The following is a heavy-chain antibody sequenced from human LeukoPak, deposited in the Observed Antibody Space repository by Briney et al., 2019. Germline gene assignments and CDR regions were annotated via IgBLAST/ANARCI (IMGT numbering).Heavy chain of an antibody. Sequence: SETLSLTGAVSSYSISSGYYWGWIRQPPGKGLEWIGSIYHSGSTYYNPPLKGRVTISAATSKNQLSLKLSCVTAADPAVYYCARRELWFGETDDAFDIWGQGTMVTVSS. CDR1: SYSISSGYY. CDR2: IYHSGST. V-gene: IGHV4-38-2*01. CDR3: ARRELWFGETDDAFDI. D-gene: IGHD3-10*01. J-gene: IGHJ3*02.